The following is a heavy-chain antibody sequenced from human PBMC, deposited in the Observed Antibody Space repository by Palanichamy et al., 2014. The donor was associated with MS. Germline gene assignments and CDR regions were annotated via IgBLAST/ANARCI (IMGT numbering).Heavy chain of an antibody. CDR2: ISAGSNTI. Sequence: EAQLVESGGGLVQPGGSLRLSCAASGFSFNDYIMNWVRQVPGKGLEWLSYISAGSNTIFYADSVKGRFIISRDNAKNSLYLQMNSLRAEDTAVYYCARDPGVVVTARYYNGLDVWGQGTTVTVSS. D-gene: IGHD2-15*01. CDR1: GFSFNDYI. J-gene: IGHJ6*02. CDR3: ARDPGVVVTARYYNGLDV. V-gene: IGHV3-48*01.